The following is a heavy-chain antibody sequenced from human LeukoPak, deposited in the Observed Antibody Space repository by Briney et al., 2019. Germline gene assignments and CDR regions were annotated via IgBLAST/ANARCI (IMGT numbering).Heavy chain of an antibody. Sequence: GGSLRLSCAAFGFTFSNYGMHWVRHVPGKGLEWVAVVSHDETFTYYGDSVRGRSTISRDNSKHTLHLNMNSLRPEDTALYFCARDTSGTVDVWGQRTLVTVSS. D-gene: IGHD2-2*01. CDR1: GFTFSNYG. V-gene: IGHV3-30*03. CDR2: VSHDETFT. CDR3: ARDTSGTVDV. J-gene: IGHJ3*01.